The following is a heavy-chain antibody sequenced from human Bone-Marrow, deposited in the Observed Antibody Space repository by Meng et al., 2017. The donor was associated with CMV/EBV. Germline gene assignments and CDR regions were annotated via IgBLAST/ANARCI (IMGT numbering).Heavy chain of an antibody. CDR1: GFTFSSYE. CDR3: ARYQLPYYYYYGMDV. Sequence: GESLKISCAASGFTFSSYEMNWVRQAPGKGLEWVSYISSSGSTIYYADSVKGRFTISRDNAKNSLYLQMNSLRAEDTAVYYCARYQLPYYYYYGMDVWGQGTTATVPS. D-gene: IGHD2-2*01. V-gene: IGHV3-48*03. J-gene: IGHJ6*02. CDR2: ISSSGSTI.